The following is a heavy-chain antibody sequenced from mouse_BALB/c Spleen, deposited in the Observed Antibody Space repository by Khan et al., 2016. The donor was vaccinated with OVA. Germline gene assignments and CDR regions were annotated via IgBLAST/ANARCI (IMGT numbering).Heavy chain of an antibody. CDR3: AREASNWDFFMAY. Sequence: VQLQQSGPDLVKPGASVKMSCKASGYTFTNYVMHWVKQKPGQGLEWIGYINPDNDGIRYNEKFKDKATLTSDKSSSTAYLEISSLTSEDSAVYYSAREASNWDFFMAYWGQGTLVTVSA. V-gene: IGHV1S136*01. CDR1: GYTFTNYV. J-gene: IGHJ3*01. CDR2: INPDNDGI. D-gene: IGHD4-1*01.